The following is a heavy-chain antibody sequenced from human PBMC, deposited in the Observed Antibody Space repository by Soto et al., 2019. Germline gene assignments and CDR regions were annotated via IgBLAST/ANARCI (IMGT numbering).Heavy chain of an antibody. CDR1: GGSISSYY. CDR2: IYYSGST. D-gene: IGHD3-9*01. J-gene: IGHJ4*02. V-gene: IGHV4-59*01. Sequence: SETLSLTCTVSGGSISSYYWSWIRQPPGKGLEWIGYIYYSGSTNYNPSLKSRVTISVDTSKNQFSLKLSSVTAADTSVYYCARTRLRYFDWLLPHFDYWGQGTLVTVSS. CDR3: ARTRLRYFDWLLPHFDY.